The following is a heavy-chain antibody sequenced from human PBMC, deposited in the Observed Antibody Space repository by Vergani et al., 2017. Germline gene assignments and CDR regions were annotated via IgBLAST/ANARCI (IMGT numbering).Heavy chain of an antibody. Sequence: QVQLVQSGAEVKKPGPSVKVSCKASGYTFTDYFMHWVRQAPGQGLEWMGGINPNSGGTNYAQKFQGRVTMTRDTSISTAYMELSNLRSDDPAVYYCARAGTRSYRDYCDYWGQGTLVTVSS. CDR1: GYTFTDYF. V-gene: IGHV1-2*02. D-gene: IGHD2-2*01. CDR3: ARAGTRSYRDYCDY. J-gene: IGHJ4*02. CDR2: INPNSGGT.